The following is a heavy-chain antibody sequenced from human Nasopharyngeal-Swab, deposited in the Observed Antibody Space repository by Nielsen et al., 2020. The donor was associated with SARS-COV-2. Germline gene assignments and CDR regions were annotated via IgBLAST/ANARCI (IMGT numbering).Heavy chain of an antibody. CDR3: ARVNLYYYDSSGYYSEAFDI. D-gene: IGHD3-22*01. CDR2: ISSSSSTI. Sequence: WIRQPPGKGLEWVSYISSSSSTIYYADSVKGRFTISRDNAKNSLYLQMNSLRAEDTAVYYCARVNLYYYDSSGYYSEAFDIWGQGTMVT. J-gene: IGHJ3*02. V-gene: IGHV3-48*04.